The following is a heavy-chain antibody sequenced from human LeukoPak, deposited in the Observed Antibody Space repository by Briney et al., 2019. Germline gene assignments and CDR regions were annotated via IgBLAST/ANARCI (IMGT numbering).Heavy chain of an antibody. V-gene: IGHV3-23*01. CDR3: AKSLDYGGNRARLDF. D-gene: IGHD4-23*01. J-gene: IGHJ4*02. Sequence: GGSLRLSCAASGFTFSTYGMNWVRQAPGKGLEWVSAVSGSGSTTYYARSVKGRFTVSRDNSKNTLYLQMNSLRVDDTAVYYCAKSLDYGGNRARLDFSGQGTLVTVSS. CDR2: VSGSGSTT. CDR1: GFTFSTYG.